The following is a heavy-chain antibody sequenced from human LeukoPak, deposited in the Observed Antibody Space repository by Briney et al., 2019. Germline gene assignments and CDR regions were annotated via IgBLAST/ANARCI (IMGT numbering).Heavy chain of an antibody. V-gene: IGHV1-69*01. CDR2: IIPIFGTA. D-gene: IGHD7-27*01. J-gene: IGHJ5*02. Sequence: GASVKVSCKASGGTFSSYAISWVRQAPGQGLEWMGGIIPIFGTANYAQKFQGRVTITADESTSTAYMELSSLRSEDTAVYYCARDYHLTGDPQNWFDPWGQGTLVTVSS. CDR1: GGTFSSYA. CDR3: ARDYHLTGDPQNWFDP.